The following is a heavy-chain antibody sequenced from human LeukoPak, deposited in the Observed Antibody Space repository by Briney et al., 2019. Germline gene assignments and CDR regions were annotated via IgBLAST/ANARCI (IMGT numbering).Heavy chain of an antibody. CDR3: AAPSHKRYCSGGSCCPNDAFDI. CDR1: GYSFTSYG. J-gene: IGHJ3*02. V-gene: IGHV1-18*01. Sequence: GESLKISCKGSGYSFTSYGISWVRQAPGQGLEWMGWISAYNGNTNYAQKLQGRVTMTTDTSTSTAYMELRSLRSDDTAVYYCAAPSHKRYCSGGSCCPNDAFDIWGQGTMVTVSS. CDR2: ISAYNGNT. D-gene: IGHD2-15*01.